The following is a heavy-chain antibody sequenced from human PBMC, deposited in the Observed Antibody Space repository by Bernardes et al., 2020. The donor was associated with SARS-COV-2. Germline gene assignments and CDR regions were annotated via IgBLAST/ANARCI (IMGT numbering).Heavy chain of an antibody. CDR2: ISYIGGSA. V-gene: IGHV3-64*02. Sequence: GGSLRLSWVGSGFTFNTFAMYWVRQAPGRGLEYVSAISYIGGSAYYADSVKGRFTISRDNSQNTLFLQMRSLRVEDMAVYYCARAPITMVRGIELNYWGQGTLVTVSS. D-gene: IGHD3-10*01. CDR1: GFTFNTFA. J-gene: IGHJ4*02. CDR3: ARAPITMVRGIELNY.